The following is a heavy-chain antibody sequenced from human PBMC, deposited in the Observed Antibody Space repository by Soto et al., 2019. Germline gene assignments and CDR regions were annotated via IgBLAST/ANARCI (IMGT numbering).Heavy chain of an antibody. CDR2: IYSGGST. V-gene: IGHV3-66*01. CDR3: ARDLVGATTEYFQH. D-gene: IGHD1-26*01. Sequence: EVQLVESGGGLVQPGGSLRLSCAASGFTVSSNYMSWVRQAPGKGLEWGSVIYSGGSTYYADSVKGRFTISRDNSKNTLYLQMNSRRAEDTAVYYCARDLVGATTEYFQHWGQGTLVTVSS. J-gene: IGHJ1*01. CDR1: GFTVSSNY.